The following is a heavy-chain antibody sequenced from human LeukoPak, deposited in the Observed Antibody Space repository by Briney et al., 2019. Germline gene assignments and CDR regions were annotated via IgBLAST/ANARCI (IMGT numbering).Heavy chain of an antibody. CDR2: INPNSGGT. Sequence: ASVKVSCKASGYTFTGYYMHWVRQAPGQGLERMGWINPNSGGTNYAQKFQGRVTMTRDTSISTAYMELSRLRSDDTAVYYCARAAPNYYYYMDVWGKGTTVTVSS. V-gene: IGHV1-2*02. J-gene: IGHJ6*03. CDR3: ARAAPNYYYYMDV. CDR1: GYTFTGYY.